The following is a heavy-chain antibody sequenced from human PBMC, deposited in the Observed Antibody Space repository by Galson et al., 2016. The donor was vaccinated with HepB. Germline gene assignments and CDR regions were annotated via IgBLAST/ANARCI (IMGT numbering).Heavy chain of an antibody. Sequence: SLRLSCAASGFSLSSYGMQWVRQAPGKGREWVAVLMHVGGEKDYGDSVKGRFTISRDDPKTTLHLQMNSLGGDDTAVYYCARGYYNAMDVWGQGATVTVSS. J-gene: IGHJ6*02. CDR3: ARGYYNAMDV. V-gene: IGHV3-30-3*01. CDR1: GFSLSSYG. CDR2: LMHVGGEK.